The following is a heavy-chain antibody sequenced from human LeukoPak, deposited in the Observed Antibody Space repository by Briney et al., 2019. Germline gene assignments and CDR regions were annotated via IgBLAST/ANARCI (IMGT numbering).Heavy chain of an antibody. CDR1: GYSISSGYY. J-gene: IGHJ3*02. D-gene: IGHD2-15*01. Sequence: SETLSLTCTVSGYSISSGYYWGWIRQPPGKGLEWIGSIYHSGSTYYNPSLKSRVTISVDTSKNQFSLKLSSVTAADTAVYYCARHRWSNAFDIWGQGTVVTVSS. V-gene: IGHV4-38-2*02. CDR3: ARHRWSNAFDI. CDR2: IYHSGST.